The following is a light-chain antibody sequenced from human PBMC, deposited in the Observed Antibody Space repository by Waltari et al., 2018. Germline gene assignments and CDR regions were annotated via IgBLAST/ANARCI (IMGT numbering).Light chain of an antibody. CDR1: SSNIGAGYD. Sequence: QSELTQPPSVSGALGQTVTISCTGSSSNIGAGYDVHWYQQFPGTAPKLLIYTTNDRPSGVPDRFSGSKSGASASLAITGLQAEDEAVYYCQSFDNTLSGRVFGGGTELTVL. J-gene: IGLJ3*02. V-gene: IGLV1-40*01. CDR3: QSFDNTLSGRV. CDR2: TTN.